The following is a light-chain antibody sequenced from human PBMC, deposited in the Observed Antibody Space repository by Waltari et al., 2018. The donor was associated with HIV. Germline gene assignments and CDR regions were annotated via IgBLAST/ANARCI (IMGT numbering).Light chain of an antibody. CDR2: GAS. CDR1: QTVTSNY. Sequence: EIVLAQSPRTLSLSPGERATLSCRASQTVTSNYLAWYQVRPGPAPRLLIYGASIRATGVPDKCSGSGSGTDFTLTIGRLEPEDFAVYYCHQYGTSPRTFGQGSKVEIK. CDR3: HQYGTSPRT. J-gene: IGKJ2*01. V-gene: IGKV3-20*01.